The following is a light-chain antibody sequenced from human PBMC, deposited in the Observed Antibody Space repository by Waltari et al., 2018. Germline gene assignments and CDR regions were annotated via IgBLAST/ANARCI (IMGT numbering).Light chain of an antibody. V-gene: IGKV3-20*01. Sequence: EIVLTQSPGTLSLSPGERATLSCRASQSVSSSYLAWYQQKPGQAPRLLSYGASNRATGIPDRFSGSWSGTDFTLTISRLEPEDFAVYYCQQYGSSPHTFGGGTKVEIK. CDR1: QSVSSSY. J-gene: IGKJ4*01. CDR3: QQYGSSPHT. CDR2: GAS.